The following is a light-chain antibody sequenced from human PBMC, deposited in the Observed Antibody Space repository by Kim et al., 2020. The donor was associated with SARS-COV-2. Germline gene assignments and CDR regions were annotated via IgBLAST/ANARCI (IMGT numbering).Light chain of an antibody. CDR3: ASYTTSDTVI. J-gene: IGLJ2*01. V-gene: IGLV2-14*03. CDR2: DVS. CDR1: SSDVGAYNY. Sequence: GQSIAISCTGTSSDVGAYNYVSWYQQHPGKAPKPMIYDVSKRPSGVSNRFSGSKSGNTASLTISGLQAEDEADYYCASYTTSDTVIFGGGTKLTVL.